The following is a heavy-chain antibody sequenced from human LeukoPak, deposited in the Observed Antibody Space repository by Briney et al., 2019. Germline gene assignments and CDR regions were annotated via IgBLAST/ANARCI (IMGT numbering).Heavy chain of an antibody. CDR2: IRFDGSFK. J-gene: IGHJ4*02. CDR3: ARQWLING. D-gene: IGHD6-19*01. Sequence: GGSLKLSCAASGFTFSNYGIHWVRQAPGKGLEWVAFIRFDGSFKYYADSVKGRFTISRDDSKNTVYLQMNSLRAEDTAVYYCARQWLINGWGQGILVTVSS. CDR1: GFTFSNYG. V-gene: IGHV3-30*02.